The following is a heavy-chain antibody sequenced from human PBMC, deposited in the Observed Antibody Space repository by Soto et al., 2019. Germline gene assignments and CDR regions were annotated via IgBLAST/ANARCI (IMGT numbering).Heavy chain of an antibody. V-gene: IGHV1-69*12. CDR3: ARDKDRQQFGGNYSYALDV. Sequence: QVHLVQSGAEVKKPGSSVKVSCKASGDTFSSFAISWVRQAPGQGLEWMGGIIPIFRTPDYAQKFQGRVTITVDESTNTASLGLRRLTSADTAVYCCARDKDRQQFGGNYSYALDVWGQGTTVIVSS. CDR1: GDTFSSFA. J-gene: IGHJ6*02. CDR2: IIPIFRTP. D-gene: IGHD3-10*01.